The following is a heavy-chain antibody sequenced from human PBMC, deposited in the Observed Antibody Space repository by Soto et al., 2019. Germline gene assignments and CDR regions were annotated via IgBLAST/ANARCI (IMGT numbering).Heavy chain of an antibody. CDR3: ARYRPKGLQPTAASGDY. CDR1: GYTFTSYG. CDR2: ISAYNGNT. V-gene: IGHV1-18*01. D-gene: IGHD2-15*01. J-gene: IGHJ4*02. Sequence: GASVKVSCKASGYTFTSYGISWVRQAPGQGLEWMGWISAYNGNTNYAQKLQGRVTMTTDTSTSTAYMELRSLRSDDTAVYYCARYRPKGLQPTAASGDYWGQGTLVTVSS.